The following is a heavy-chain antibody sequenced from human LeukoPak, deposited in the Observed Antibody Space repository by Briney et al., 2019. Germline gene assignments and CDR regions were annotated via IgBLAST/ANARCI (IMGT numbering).Heavy chain of an antibody. CDR3: ARHAGYYDSSGYYNYFEY. CDR2: IYPGDSDT. Sequence: GESLKISCKGSGYSFTSYWIGWVRQMPGKGLEWMGIIYPGDSDTRYSPSFQGQVTISADKSISTAYLQWSSLKASDTAMYYCARHAGYYDSSGYYNYFEYWGQGTLVTVSS. V-gene: IGHV5-51*01. CDR1: GYSFTSYW. J-gene: IGHJ4*02. D-gene: IGHD3-22*01.